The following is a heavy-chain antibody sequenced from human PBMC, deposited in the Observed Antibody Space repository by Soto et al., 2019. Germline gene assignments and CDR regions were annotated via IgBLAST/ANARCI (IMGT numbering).Heavy chain of an antibody. CDR2: IYYSGST. D-gene: IGHD1-26*01. J-gene: IGHJ3*01. CDR1: GGSISSGGYY. Sequence: LSLTCTVSGGSISSGGYYWSWIRQHPGKGLEWIGYIYYSGSTYYNPSLKRRVTKSEDKSKNQFSLKQSSVTAADTAVYYCARDPEHPPLLTDWGQGTMVTVSS. CDR3: ARDPEHPPLLTD. V-gene: IGHV4-31*03.